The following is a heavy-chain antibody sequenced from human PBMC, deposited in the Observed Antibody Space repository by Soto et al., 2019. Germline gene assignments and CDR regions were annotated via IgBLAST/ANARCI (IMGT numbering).Heavy chain of an antibody. D-gene: IGHD2-21*02. Sequence: QVQLQESGPGLVKPSQTLSLTCTVSGGSISSGGYYWSWIRQHPGQGLEWIGYIYYSGSTYYNPYLKRRVTISVDTSKHQFSLKLRSVTAADTAVYYCASGDCGGDCYPYYYYGMDVWCQGTTVTVSS. CDR3: ASGDCGGDCYPYYYYGMDV. CDR2: IYYSGST. V-gene: IGHV4-31*03. CDR1: GGSISSGGYY. J-gene: IGHJ6*02.